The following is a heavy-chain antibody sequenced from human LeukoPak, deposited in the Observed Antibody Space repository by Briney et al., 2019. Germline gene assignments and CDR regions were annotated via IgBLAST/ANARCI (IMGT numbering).Heavy chain of an antibody. CDR1: GFTFSSYA. CDR2: ISYDGSNK. V-gene: IGHV3-30-3*01. CDR3: ARDLAEMATIRYDYFDY. D-gene: IGHD5-12*01. J-gene: IGHJ4*02. Sequence: GGSLRLSCAASGFTFSSYAMHWARQAPGKGLEWVAVISYDGSNKYYADSVKGRFTISRDNSKNTLYLQMNSLRAEDTAVYYCARDLAEMATIRYDYFDYWGQGTLVTVSS.